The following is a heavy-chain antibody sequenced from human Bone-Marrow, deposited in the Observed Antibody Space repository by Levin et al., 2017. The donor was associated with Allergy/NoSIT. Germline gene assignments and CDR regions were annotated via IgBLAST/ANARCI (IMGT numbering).Heavy chain of an antibody. CDR1: GFTFSTYA. CDR3: ARDRNSGSVSSTPYFDY. Sequence: PGGSLRLSCAASGFTFSTYAMNWVRQAPGEGLEWVSSISSSSSYIYYADSVKGRFTISRDNAENSLYLQMNSLRAEDTAVYYCARDRNSGSVSSTPYFDYWGQGSLVTVSS. V-gene: IGHV3-21*01. D-gene: IGHD1-26*01. CDR2: ISSSSSYI. J-gene: IGHJ4*02.